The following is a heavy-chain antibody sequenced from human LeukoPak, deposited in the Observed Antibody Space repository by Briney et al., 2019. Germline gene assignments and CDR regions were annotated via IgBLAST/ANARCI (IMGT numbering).Heavy chain of an antibody. Sequence: SETLSLTCAVYGGSFSGYYWSWIRRPPGKGLEWIGEINHSGSTNYNPSLKSRVTISVDTSKNQFSLKLSSVTAADTAVYYCASRYYYGSGSFGYWGQGTLVTVSS. D-gene: IGHD3-10*01. V-gene: IGHV4-34*01. CDR3: ASRYYYGSGSFGY. J-gene: IGHJ4*02. CDR2: INHSGST. CDR1: GGSFSGYY.